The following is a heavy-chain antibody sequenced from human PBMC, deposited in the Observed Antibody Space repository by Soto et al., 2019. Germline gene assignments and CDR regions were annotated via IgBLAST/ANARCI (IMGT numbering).Heavy chain of an antibody. D-gene: IGHD6-19*01. V-gene: IGHV1-2*02. J-gene: IGHJ5*01. Sequence: GPSVKVSCKASGYTFTAYYIHWVRQAPGQGLECMGWIKPGSGDTGYTQKFQGRVTMTRDTSISTAYMELNSLRSADTAIYYCARGSAVGGNWFDSWGQGTLVTVSS. CDR1: GYTFTAYY. CDR2: IKPGSGDT. CDR3: ARGSAVGGNWFDS.